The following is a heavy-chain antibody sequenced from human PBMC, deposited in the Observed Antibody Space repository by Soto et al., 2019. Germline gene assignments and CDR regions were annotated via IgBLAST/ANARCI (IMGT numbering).Heavy chain of an antibody. D-gene: IGHD3-10*01. Sequence: GASVKVSCKASGYTFTGYYMHWVRQAPGQGLEWMGWINPNSGGTNYAQKFQGWVTMTRDTSISTAYMELSRLRSDDTAVYYCARQLPTMVRGPGRLNTGWFDPWGQGTLVTVSS. CDR3: ARQLPTMVRGPGRLNTGWFDP. J-gene: IGHJ5*02. V-gene: IGHV1-2*04. CDR2: INPNSGGT. CDR1: GYTFTGYY.